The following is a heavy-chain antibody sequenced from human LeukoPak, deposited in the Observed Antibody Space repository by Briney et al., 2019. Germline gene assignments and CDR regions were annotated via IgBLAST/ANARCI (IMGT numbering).Heavy chain of an antibody. CDR1: GGTFSSYA. CDR2: IIPIFGTA. J-gene: IGHJ6*03. D-gene: IGHD3-10*01. V-gene: IGHV1-69*05. CDR3: ARTMVRGVITNSYYMDV. Sequence: SVKVSCKASGGTFSSYAISWVRQAPGQGLEWMGGIIPIFGTANYAQKYQGRVTITTDESTSTAYMELSSLRSEDTAVYYCARTMVRGVITNSYYMDVWGKGITVTVSS.